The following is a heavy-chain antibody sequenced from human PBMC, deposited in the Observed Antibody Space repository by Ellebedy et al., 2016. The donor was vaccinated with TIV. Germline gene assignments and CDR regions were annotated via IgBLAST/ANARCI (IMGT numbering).Heavy chain of an antibody. CDR1: GYSFTSYW. V-gene: IGHV5-51*01. CDR3: ARTRSCSSSSCYSSWFDP. CDR2: IYPGDSDT. J-gene: IGHJ5*02. D-gene: IGHD2-2*02. Sequence: GESLKISCKGSGYSFTSYWIAWVRQMPGKGLEWMGTIYPGDSDTKFSPSFQGQVTMSADKSSSPAYLQWSSLKASDTAMYYCARTRSCSSSSCYSSWFDPWGQGTLVTVSS.